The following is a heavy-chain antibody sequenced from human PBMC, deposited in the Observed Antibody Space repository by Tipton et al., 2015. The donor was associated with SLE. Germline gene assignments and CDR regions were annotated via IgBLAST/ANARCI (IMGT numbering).Heavy chain of an antibody. CDR3: ARGAEGSSSWGWYFDL. CDR2: INHSGST. V-gene: IGHV4-39*07. J-gene: IGHJ2*01. CDR1: GGSISSSSYY. Sequence: TLSLTCTVSGGSISSSSYYWGWIRQPPGKGLEWIGEINHSGSTNYNPSLKSRVTISVDTSKNQFSLKLSSVTAADTAVYYCARGAEGSSSWGWYFDLWGRGTLVTVSS. D-gene: IGHD6-13*01.